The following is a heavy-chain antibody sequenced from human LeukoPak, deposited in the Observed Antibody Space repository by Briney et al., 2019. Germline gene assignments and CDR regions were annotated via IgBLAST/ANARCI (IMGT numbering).Heavy chain of an antibody. CDR2: IWYDGSNK. J-gene: IGHJ4*02. V-gene: IGHV3-33*01. CDR1: GRTFSTYG. Sequence: SGGSERLSCAASGRTFSTYGCNWVRQAPGKGLEWVAVIWYDGSNKYYADSVKGRFTISRDSSTVYLQMSSLRAEDTAVYYCARDWSFYYDLWGQGTLVTVSS. D-gene: IGHD2-8*02. CDR3: ARDWSFYYDL.